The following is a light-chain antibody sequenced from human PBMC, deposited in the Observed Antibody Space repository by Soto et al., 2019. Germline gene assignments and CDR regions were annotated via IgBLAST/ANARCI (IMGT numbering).Light chain of an antibody. CDR2: DVN. J-gene: IGLJ1*01. CDR3: VSYTASASYV. Sequence: QSALTQPASVSGSPGQSITISCTGTSSDVGSYNLVSWYQQHPGKAPKLMVFDVNNRPSGVSNRFSGSKSGNTASLTISHLQAEDDADYYCVSYTASASYVFGTGTKLTVL. CDR1: SSDVGSYNL. V-gene: IGLV2-14*02.